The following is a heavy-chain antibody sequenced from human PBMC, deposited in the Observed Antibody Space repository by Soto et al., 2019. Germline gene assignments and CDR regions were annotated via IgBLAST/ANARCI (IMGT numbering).Heavy chain of an antibody. CDR3: AKQVGGSVLADFDY. CDR2: ISGSGDST. V-gene: IGHV3-23*01. J-gene: IGHJ4*02. D-gene: IGHD1-26*01. CDR1: GFTFSSYA. Sequence: EVQLLESGGGLVQPGGSLRLSCAASGFTFSSYAMSWVRQAPGKGLEWVSAISGSGDSTYYVDSVKGRFTVSRDNSKNTLYLEMNSMRAEDTAVHYCAKQVGGSVLADFDYWGQGTLVPVSS.